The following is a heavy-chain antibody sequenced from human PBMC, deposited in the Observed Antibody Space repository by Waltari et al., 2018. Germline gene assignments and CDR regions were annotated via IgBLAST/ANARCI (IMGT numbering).Heavy chain of an antibody. CDR2: VYYTGNT. V-gene: IGHV4-59*08. CDR1: VGSINIYY. Sequence: QVQLQESGPGLVKPSETLSLTCTVSVGSINIYYWSWIRQPPGKGLEWIGYVYYTGNTIYNPSLESRVTLSADTSKNQVSLRLRSVTAADTAVYYCARGMSSVWYGPFDYWGQGTLVTVSS. CDR3: ARGMSSVWYGPFDY. D-gene: IGHD6-19*01. J-gene: IGHJ4*02.